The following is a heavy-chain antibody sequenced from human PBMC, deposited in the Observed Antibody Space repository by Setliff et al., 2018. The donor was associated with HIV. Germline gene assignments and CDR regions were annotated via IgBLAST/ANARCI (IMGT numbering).Heavy chain of an antibody. CDR3: ATVTGARCFDN. J-gene: IGHJ4*02. CDR1: GYTFTDFN. Sequence: ASVKVSCKASGYTFTDFNIHWVRQAPGRSLAWVGRIDPEDGDAVYAENFRGRVAMTADTSADTAYLELSLLTSQDTAIYFCATVTGARCFDNWGQGSQVTVS. CDR2: IDPEDGDA. V-gene: IGHV1-69-2*01.